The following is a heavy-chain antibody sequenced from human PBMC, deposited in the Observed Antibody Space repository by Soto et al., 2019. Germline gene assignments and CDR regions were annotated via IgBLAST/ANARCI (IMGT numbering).Heavy chain of an antibody. CDR3: AKDGPGYGYDYYYGMDV. Sequence: GGSLRLSCAAPGFTFSSYAMSWVRQAPGKGLEWVSAISGSGGSTYYADSVKGRFTISRDNSKNTLYLQMNSLRAEDTAVYYCAKDGPGYGYDYYYGMDVWGQGTTVTVSS. CDR2: ISGSGGST. V-gene: IGHV3-23*01. D-gene: IGHD6-13*01. J-gene: IGHJ6*02. CDR1: GFTFSSYA.